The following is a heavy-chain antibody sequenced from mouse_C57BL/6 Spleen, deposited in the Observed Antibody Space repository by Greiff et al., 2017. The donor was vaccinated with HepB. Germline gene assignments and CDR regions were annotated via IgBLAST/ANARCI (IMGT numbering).Heavy chain of an antibody. J-gene: IGHJ4*01. CDR3: ARGLYYYGSSVMDY. Sequence: QVQLQQPGAELVKPGASVKMSCKASGYTFTSYWITWVKQRPGQGLEWIGDIYPGSGSTNYNEKFKSKATLTVDTSSSKAYMQLSSLTSEDSAVYYCARGLYYYGSSVMDYWGQGTSVTVSS. CDR1: GYTFTSYW. V-gene: IGHV1-55*01. D-gene: IGHD1-1*01. CDR2: IYPGSGST.